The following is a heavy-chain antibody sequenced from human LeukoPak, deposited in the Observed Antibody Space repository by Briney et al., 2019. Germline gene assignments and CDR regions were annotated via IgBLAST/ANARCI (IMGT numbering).Heavy chain of an antibody. Sequence: PSETLSLTCTVSGGSISSYYWSWIRQPPGKGLEWIGYIYYSGSTNYNPSLKSRVTISVDTSKNQFSLKLSSVTAADTAVYYCARSDYGDYLGDDAFDIWGQGTMVTVSS. CDR1: GGSISSYY. CDR2: IYYSGST. CDR3: ARSDYGDYLGDDAFDI. J-gene: IGHJ3*02. V-gene: IGHV4-59*08. D-gene: IGHD4-17*01.